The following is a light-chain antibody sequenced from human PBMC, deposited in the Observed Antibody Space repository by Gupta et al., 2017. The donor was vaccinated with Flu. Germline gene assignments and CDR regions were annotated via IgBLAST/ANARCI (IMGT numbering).Light chain of an antibody. Sequence: SYILTQPPSVSVAPGQTARVTCGGNNIGRKSVHWYQEKPGQAPVVVVYDDNDRPSGSPERFSGSNSGNTATLTISRVEAGDEAGYFCQVWDSSSDHPVVFGGGTKLTVL. CDR3: QVWDSSSDHPVV. CDR2: DDN. J-gene: IGLJ2*01. CDR1: NIGRKS. V-gene: IGLV3-21*02.